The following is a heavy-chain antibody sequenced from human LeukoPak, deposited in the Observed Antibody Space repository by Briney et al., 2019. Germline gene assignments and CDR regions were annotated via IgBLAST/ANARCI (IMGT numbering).Heavy chain of an antibody. CDR2: ISVDGNNK. J-gene: IGHJ4*02. V-gene: IGHV3-30-3*01. Sequence: GRSLRLSCAASGFTFSSYAMRWVRQAPGKGLEWVAVISVDGNNKYYADSVKGRFTISRDNSKNTLFLQMDSLKADDTTVYYCARHKGASLFRGIIFDYWGQGTLVTVSS. CDR3: ARHKGASLFRGIIFDY. D-gene: IGHD3-10*01. CDR1: GFTFSSYA.